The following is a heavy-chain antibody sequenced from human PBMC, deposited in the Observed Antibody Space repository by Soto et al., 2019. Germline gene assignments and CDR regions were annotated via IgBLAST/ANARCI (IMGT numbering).Heavy chain of an antibody. CDR2: ISYDGSNK. V-gene: IGHV3-30*18. CDR3: AKDNINWNSFYYYYGMDV. D-gene: IGHD1-7*01. CDR1: GFTFSSYG. J-gene: IGHJ6*02. Sequence: PWGSLRLSCAASGFTFSSYGMHWVRQAPGKGLEWVAVISYDGSNKYYADSVKGRFTISRDNSKNTLYLQMNSLRAEDTAVYYWAKDNINWNSFYYYYGMDVWGQGTTVTVSS.